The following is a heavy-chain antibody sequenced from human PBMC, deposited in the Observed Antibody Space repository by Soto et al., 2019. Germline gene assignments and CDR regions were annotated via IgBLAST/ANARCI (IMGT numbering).Heavy chain of an antibody. J-gene: IGHJ4*02. D-gene: IGHD5-18*01. Sequence: EVQLVESGGGLVQPGGSLRLSCAASGFTVSSNYMSWVRQAPGKGLEWVSVIYSGGSAYYADSVKGRFTISRDNSKNTLYLPMNSLRAEDTDVYYCARHGYSYGGGYFDYWGQGTRVTVSS. CDR3: ARHGYSYGGGYFDY. CDR2: IYSGGSA. V-gene: IGHV3-66*04. CDR1: GFTVSSNY.